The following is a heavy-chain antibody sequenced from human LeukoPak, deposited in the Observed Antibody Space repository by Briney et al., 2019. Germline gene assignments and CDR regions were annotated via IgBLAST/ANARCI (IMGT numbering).Heavy chain of an antibody. J-gene: IGHJ6*03. Sequence: GGSLRLSCTASGFTFGDYAMHWVRQAPGKGLEWVAVISYDGSNKYYADSVKGRFTISRDNSKNTLYLQMNSLRAEDTAVYYCARDLSPYSSSGHYYYYYYMDVWGKGTTVTVSS. CDR1: GFTFGDYA. V-gene: IGHV3-30-3*01. D-gene: IGHD6-6*01. CDR2: ISYDGSNK. CDR3: ARDLSPYSSSGHYYYYYYMDV.